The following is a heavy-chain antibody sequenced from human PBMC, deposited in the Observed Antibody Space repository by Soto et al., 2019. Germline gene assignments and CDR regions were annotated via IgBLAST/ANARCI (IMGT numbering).Heavy chain of an antibody. CDR1: GFTFRNYW. V-gene: IGHV3-7*01. D-gene: IGHD3-16*01. Sequence: EVQLVESGGGLVQPGGSLRLSCAASGFTFRNYWMSWVRQVPGKGLEWVANIKEDGSEKYYVDSVKGRFTISRDNAEKSLYLQMNSLRGVDTAVYYCARWGNWGRGTLVTVSS. CDR3: ARWGN. J-gene: IGHJ4*02. CDR2: IKEDGSEK.